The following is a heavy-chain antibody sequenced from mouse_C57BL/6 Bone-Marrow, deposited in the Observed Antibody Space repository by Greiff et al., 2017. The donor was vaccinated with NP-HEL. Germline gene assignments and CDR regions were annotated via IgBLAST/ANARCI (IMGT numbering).Heavy chain of an antibody. CDR1: GFNIKDDY. Sequence: VQLQQSGAELVRPGASVKLSCTVSGFNIKDDYMHWVKQRPEQGLEWIGWIDPENGDTEYASPFQGKATITADTSSNTAYLQLSSLTSEDTAVYYCTTGGSSPYAMDYWGQGTSVTVSS. CDR3: TTGGSSPYAMDY. D-gene: IGHD1-1*01. V-gene: IGHV14-4*01. CDR2: IDPENGDT. J-gene: IGHJ4*01.